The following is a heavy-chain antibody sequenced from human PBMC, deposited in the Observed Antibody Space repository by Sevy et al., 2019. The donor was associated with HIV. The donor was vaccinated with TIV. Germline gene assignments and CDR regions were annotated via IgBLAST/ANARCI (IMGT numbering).Heavy chain of an antibody. V-gene: IGHV1-2*02. D-gene: IGHD2-2*01. J-gene: IGHJ6*02. CDR2: INLNSGGT. CDR1: GYTFTDYF. CDR3: ARDGLYCDNTRCYLGDYGMDV. Sequence: ASVKVSCKASGYTFTDYFMHWVRQAPGQGLEWMGWINLNSGGTNYAQKFQGRVTMTRDTPISTAYMEVTRLTSDDTAIYYCARDGLYCDNTRCYLGDYGMDVWGQGTTVTVSS.